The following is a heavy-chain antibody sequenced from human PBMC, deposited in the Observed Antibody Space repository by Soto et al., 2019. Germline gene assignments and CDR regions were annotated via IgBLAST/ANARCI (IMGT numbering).Heavy chain of an antibody. CDR2: IIPIFGTA. CDR3: ATVTPATIYGMDV. Sequence: ASVKVSCKASGGTFSSYAISWVRQAPGQGLEWMGGIIPIFGTANYAQKFQGRVTITADESTSTAYMELSSLRSEDTAVYYCATVTPATIYGMDVWGQGTTVTVS. V-gene: IGHV1-69*13. D-gene: IGHD4-17*01. CDR1: GGTFSSYA. J-gene: IGHJ6*02.